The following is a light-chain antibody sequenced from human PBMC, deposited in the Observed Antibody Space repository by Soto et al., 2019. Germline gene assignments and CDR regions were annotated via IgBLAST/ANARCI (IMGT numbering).Light chain of an antibody. J-gene: IGLJ2*01. Sequence: QSGLTQPPSASGSPGQSLTISCTGTSSDVGGYNYVSWYQQHPGKAPKLMIYEVSERPSGVPDRFSGSKSGNTASLTVSGLQADDEADYYCSSYAGGNNLLFGGGTQLTVL. CDR1: SSDVGGYNY. CDR2: EVS. CDR3: SSYAGGNNLL. V-gene: IGLV2-8*01.